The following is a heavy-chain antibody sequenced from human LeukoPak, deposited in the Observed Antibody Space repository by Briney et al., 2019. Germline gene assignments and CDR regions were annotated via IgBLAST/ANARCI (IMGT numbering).Heavy chain of an antibody. V-gene: IGHV1-69*08. CDR3: ARASELGEWFGDLLYI. CDR2: IIPFLDTT. Sequence: SVKVSCKASGGTFSSFPISWVRQAPGQGLEWLGRIIPFLDTTNYAHKFQGRVKITADKSTSTAYLELRSLSSEDTAIYYCARASELGEWFGDLLYIWGQGTTVTVSS. D-gene: IGHD3-10*01. CDR1: GGTFSSFP. J-gene: IGHJ6*02.